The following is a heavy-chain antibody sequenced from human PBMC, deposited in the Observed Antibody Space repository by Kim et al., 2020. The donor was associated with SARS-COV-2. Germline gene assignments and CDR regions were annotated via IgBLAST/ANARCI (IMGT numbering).Heavy chain of an antibody. V-gene: IGHV4-39*01. CDR3: ARGQKPYEPPTD. Sequence: SETLSLTCTVSGGSISSSSYYWGWIRQPPGKGLEWIGSIYYSGSTYYNPSLKSRVTISVDTSKNQFSLKLSSVTAAETAVYYCARGQKPYEPPTDWGQGTLVTVSS. J-gene: IGHJ4*02. CDR1: GGSISSSSYY. CDR2: IYYSGST. D-gene: IGHD3-22*01.